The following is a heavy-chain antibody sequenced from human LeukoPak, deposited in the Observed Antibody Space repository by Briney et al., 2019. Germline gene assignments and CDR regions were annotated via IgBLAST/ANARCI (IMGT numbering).Heavy chain of an antibody. CDR2: IIPIFGTA. Sequence: SVKVSCKASGGTFSSYAISWVRQAPGQGLEWMGGIIPIFGTANYAQKFQGRVTITTDESTSTAYMELSSLRSEDTAVYYCARRYYCSGGSCYSVIIVGAFDIWGQGTMATVSS. D-gene: IGHD2-15*01. CDR3: ARRYYCSGGSCYSVIIVGAFDI. V-gene: IGHV1-69*05. CDR1: GGTFSSYA. J-gene: IGHJ3*02.